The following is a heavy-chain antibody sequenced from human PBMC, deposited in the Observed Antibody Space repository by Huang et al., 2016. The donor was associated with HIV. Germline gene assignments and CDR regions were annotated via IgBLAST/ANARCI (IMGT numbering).Heavy chain of an antibody. V-gene: IGHV1-69*13. J-gene: IGHJ1*01. CDR3: ARTANWKAEYFRF. D-gene: IGHD1-20*01. CDR2: IITSLGAA. Sequence: QVQLVQSGTEVKTPGSSVKVSCKASGGTFSRYGISWVRQAPGQGLEWTGGIITSLGAANYAQKVQGRLTITADESTKTAYMELSSLRFDDTAVYYCARTANWKAEYFRFWGQGTLVTVAS. CDR1: GGTFSRYG.